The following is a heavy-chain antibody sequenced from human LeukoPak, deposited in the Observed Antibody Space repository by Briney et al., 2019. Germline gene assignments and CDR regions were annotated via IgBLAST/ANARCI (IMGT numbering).Heavy chain of an antibody. J-gene: IGHJ5*02. D-gene: IGHD3-10*01. CDR3: ARERITLVRGVIGNWFDP. CDR1: GFTFSSYS. Sequence: GGSLRLSYAASGFTFSSYSMNWVRQAPGQGLEWVSSISSSSSYIYYAYSVKGRFTISRDNAKNSLYLQMNSLRAEDTAVYYCARERITLVRGVIGNWFDPWGQGTLVTVSS. V-gene: IGHV3-21*01. CDR2: ISSSSSYI.